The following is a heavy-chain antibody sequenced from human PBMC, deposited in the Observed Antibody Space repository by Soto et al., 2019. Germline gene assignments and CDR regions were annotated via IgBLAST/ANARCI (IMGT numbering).Heavy chain of an antibody. J-gene: IGHJ6*02. CDR2: IWYDGSNK. Sequence: PGGSRRLSCAASGFTFSSYGMHWVRQAPGKGLEWVAVIWYDGSNKYYADSVKGRFTISRDNSKNTLYLQMNSLRAEDTAVYYCARARVSYHFWSGYHYNYYYYGMDVWGQGTTVTVSS. V-gene: IGHV3-33*01. CDR1: GFTFSSYG. D-gene: IGHD3-3*01. CDR3: ARARVSYHFWSGYHYNYYYYGMDV.